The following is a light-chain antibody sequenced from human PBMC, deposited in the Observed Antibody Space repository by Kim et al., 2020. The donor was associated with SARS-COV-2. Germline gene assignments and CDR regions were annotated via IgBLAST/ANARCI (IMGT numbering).Light chain of an antibody. CDR3: QQYYSTPWT. CDR1: QGISNS. V-gene: IGKV1-NL1*01. CDR2: AAS. J-gene: IGKJ1*01. Sequence: ASVGDRGTITCRASQGISNSLAWYQQKPGKAPKLLLYAASTLASGVPSRFSGSESGTDYTLTISSLQPEDFATYYCQQYYSTPWTFGQGTKVDI.